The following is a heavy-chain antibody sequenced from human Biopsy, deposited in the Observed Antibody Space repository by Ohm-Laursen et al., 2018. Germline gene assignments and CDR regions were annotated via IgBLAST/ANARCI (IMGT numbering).Heavy chain of an antibody. CDR2: IWYDGSIK. Sequence: SLRLSCTASGFTFSNFGIHWVRQAPGQGLEWVAVIWYDGSIKYYADSVKGRFTISRDDSKNTLYLEMNSLRAEDTAVYYCTRAEAGSGSLLYFDYWGQGTLVTVSS. CDR1: GFTFSNFG. CDR3: TRAEAGSGSLLYFDY. D-gene: IGHD3-10*01. J-gene: IGHJ4*02. V-gene: IGHV3-33*01.